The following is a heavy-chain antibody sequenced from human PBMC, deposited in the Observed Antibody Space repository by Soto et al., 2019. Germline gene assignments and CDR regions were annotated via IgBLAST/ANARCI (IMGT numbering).Heavy chain of an antibody. CDR3: AREEGYCSGGSCSNWFDP. CDR2: MNPNSGNT. J-gene: IGHJ5*02. V-gene: IGHV1-8*01. Sequence: QVQLVQSGAEVKKPGASVKVSCKASGYTFTSYDINWVRQATGQGLEWMGWMNPNSGNTGYAQKFQGRVTMTRNTSISTAYMELSSLRSEDRAVYYCAREEGYCSGGSCSNWFDPWGQGTLVTVSS. D-gene: IGHD2-15*01. CDR1: GYTFTSYD.